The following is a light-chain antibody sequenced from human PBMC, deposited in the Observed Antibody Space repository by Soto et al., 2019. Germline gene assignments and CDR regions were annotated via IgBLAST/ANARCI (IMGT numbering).Light chain of an antibody. CDR3: SSYTSTSSYV. J-gene: IGLJ1*01. CDR2: EVR. V-gene: IGLV2-14*01. CDR1: NRDVGSYNL. Sequence: QSALTQPASVSGSPGQSITIACTGTNRDVGSYNLVSWYQQRPGEAPKLIISEVRNRPSGISYRFTGSKSGNTASLTISGLQAEDEADYYCSSYTSTSSYVFGGGTKLTVL.